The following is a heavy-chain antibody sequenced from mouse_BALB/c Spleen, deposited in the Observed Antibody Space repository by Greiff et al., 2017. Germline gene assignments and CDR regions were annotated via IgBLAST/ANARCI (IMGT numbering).Heavy chain of an antibody. D-gene: IGHD2-2*01. CDR2: IWGDGST. CDR3: AAHYGSSFAY. J-gene: IGHJ3*01. CDR1: GFSLNGVG. V-gene: IGHV2-6-7*01. Sequence: QVQLQQSGPGLVAPSQSLSITCTVSGFSLNGVGVNWVRQPPGKGLVWLGMIWGDGSTDYNSALKSRLSISKDNSKSPVFLKMNSLQTDDTARYYCAAHYGSSFAYGGQVTLVTVSA.